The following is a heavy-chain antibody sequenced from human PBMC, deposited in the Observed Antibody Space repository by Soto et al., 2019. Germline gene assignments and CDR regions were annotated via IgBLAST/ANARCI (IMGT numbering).Heavy chain of an antibody. CDR1: GDSIRSSY. D-gene: IGHD6-13*01. V-gene: IGHV4-59*03. J-gene: IGHJ4*02. CDR3: AKISAGSTDETMFTVFDH. CDR2: IYHTGTT. Sequence: ETLSLTCTVSGDSIRSSYWTWIRQAPGRGLEWIGDIYHTGTTNYNPSLKSRVSISVDTSKNQFSLRLRSVTAADTAIYFCAKISAGSTDETMFTVFDHWGQGTLVTV.